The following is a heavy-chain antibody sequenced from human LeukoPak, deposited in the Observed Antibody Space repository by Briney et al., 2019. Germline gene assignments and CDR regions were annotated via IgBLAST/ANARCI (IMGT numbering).Heavy chain of an antibody. CDR1: GGSFSGYY. Sequence: PSETLSLTCAVYGGSFSGYYWSWIRQPPGKGLEWIGEINHSGSTNYNPSLKSRVTISVDTSKNQFSLKLSSVTAADTAVYYCAREGSLLWFGELPYWGQGTLVTVSS. CDR2: INHSGST. D-gene: IGHD3-10*01. CDR3: AREGSLLWFGELPY. V-gene: IGHV4-34*01. J-gene: IGHJ4*02.